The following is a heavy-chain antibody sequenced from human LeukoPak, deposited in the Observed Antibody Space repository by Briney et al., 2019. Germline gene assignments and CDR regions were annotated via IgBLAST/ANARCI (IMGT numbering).Heavy chain of an antibody. J-gene: IGHJ4*02. D-gene: IGHD3-3*01. Sequence: GGSLRLSCAASGFTFSSYAMSWVRQAPGKGLEWVSAISGSGGSTYYADSVKGRFTISRDNSKNTLYLQMNSLRAEDTAVYYCAKVPSHFGVARYFDYWGQGTLVTVSS. CDR1: GFTFSSYA. V-gene: IGHV3-23*01. CDR2: ISGSGGST. CDR3: AKVPSHFGVARYFDY.